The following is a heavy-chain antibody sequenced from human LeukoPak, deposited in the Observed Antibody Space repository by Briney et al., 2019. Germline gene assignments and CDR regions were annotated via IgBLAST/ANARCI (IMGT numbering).Heavy chain of an antibody. Sequence: PGGSLRLSCAASGFTFSSYAMSWVRQAPGKGLEWVSAISGSGGSTYYADSVKGRFTISRDNAKNSLYLQMNSLRAEDTAVYYCARVSRYCSSTSCAGGIDYWGQGTLVTVSS. CDR1: GFTFSSYA. V-gene: IGHV3-23*01. CDR3: ARVSRYCSSTSCAGGIDY. CDR2: ISGSGGST. D-gene: IGHD2-2*01. J-gene: IGHJ4*02.